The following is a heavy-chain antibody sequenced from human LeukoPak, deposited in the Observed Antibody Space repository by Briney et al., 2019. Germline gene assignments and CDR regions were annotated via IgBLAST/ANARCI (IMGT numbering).Heavy chain of an antibody. CDR2: ISSSGDIK. V-gene: IGHV3-48*04. CDR1: GFTFSIYT. J-gene: IGHJ3*02. D-gene: IGHD3-22*01. Sequence: PGGSLRLSCAASGFTFSIYTMTWVRQAPGKGLEWVSFISSSGDIKLYADSVKSRFTISRDNARNSLYLHMNSLRAEDTAVYYCARGGSPGYNYNAFDMWGQGTMVAVSS. CDR3: ARGGSPGYNYNAFDM.